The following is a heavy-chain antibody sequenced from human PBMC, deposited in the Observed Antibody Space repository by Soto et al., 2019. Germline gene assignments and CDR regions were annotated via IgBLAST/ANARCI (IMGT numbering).Heavy chain of an antibody. CDR3: ATGYRDCVDGY. CDR2: ISYDGSNK. D-gene: IGHD4-17*01. V-gene: IGHV3-30*03. Sequence: GGSLRLSCAASGFTFSSYGMHWVRQAPGKGLEWVAVISYDGSNKYYADSVKGRFTISRDTSKNTLYLQMNSLRAEDTAVYYCATGYRDCVDGYWGQGTLVTVSS. J-gene: IGHJ4*02. CDR1: GFTFSSYG.